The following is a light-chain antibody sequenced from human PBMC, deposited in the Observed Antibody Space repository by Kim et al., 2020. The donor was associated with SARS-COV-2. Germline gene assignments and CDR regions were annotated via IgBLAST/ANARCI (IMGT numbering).Light chain of an antibody. CDR1: SRRSYY. V-gene: IGLV3-19*01. Sequence: ALGQTVRITCQGDSRRSYYASWYQQKPGPAPVLVIYGKNNRPSGIPDRFSGSSSGNTASLTITGAQAEDEADYYCNSRDSSGNHQVFGGGTQLTVL. CDR3: NSRDSSGNHQV. CDR2: GKN. J-gene: IGLJ3*02.